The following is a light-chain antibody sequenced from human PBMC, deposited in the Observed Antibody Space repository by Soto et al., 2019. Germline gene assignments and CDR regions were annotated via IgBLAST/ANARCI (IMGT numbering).Light chain of an antibody. V-gene: IGKV1-5*03. CDR3: QQYNHWYS. J-gene: IGKJ2*01. CDR1: QNVNSL. CDR2: KAS. Sequence: DIPMTQSPSTLSASVGDRVTITCRASQNVNSLLAWYQQKPGKAPKLLIYKASTLESGVPSRFSGSGSGTDFTLTISSLQPDNFATYYCQQYNHWYSFGQGTKLQIK.